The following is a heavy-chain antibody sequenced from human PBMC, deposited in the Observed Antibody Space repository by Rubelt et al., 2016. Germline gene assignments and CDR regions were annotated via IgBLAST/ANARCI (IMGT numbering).Heavy chain of an antibody. J-gene: IGHJ6*02. CDR3: ARRSYDTFSYYYYGIDV. V-gene: IGHV2-5*02. D-gene: IGHD3-16*01. CDR2: IYWDDDK. Sequence: GKALEWLALIYWDDDKRYSPSLKSRLTITKDTSKNQVVLTMTNMDPVDTATYYCARRSYDTFSYYYYGIDVWGQGTTVAVSS.